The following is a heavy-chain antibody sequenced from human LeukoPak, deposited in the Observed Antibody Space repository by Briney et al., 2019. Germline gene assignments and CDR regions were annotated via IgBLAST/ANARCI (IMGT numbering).Heavy chain of an antibody. D-gene: IGHD3-16*01. Sequence: ASVKVSCKASGYTFTSYYMHWVRQAPGQGLEWMGIINPSGGNTNYAQKLQGRVTMTTDTSTSTAYMELRSLRSDDTAVYYCARDVYDYVWGSFQHADYWGQGTLVTVSS. CDR3: ARDVYDYVWGSFQHADY. CDR2: INPSGGNT. J-gene: IGHJ4*02. CDR1: GYTFTSYY. V-gene: IGHV1-46*01.